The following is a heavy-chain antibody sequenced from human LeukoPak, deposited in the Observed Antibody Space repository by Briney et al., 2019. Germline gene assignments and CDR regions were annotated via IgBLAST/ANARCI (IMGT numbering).Heavy chain of an antibody. J-gene: IGHJ6*02. CDR2: IYYSGST. CDR1: GGSISSYY. D-gene: IGHD2-21*01. Sequence: SETLSLTCTVSGGSISSYYWSWIRQPPGKGLEWIGYIYYSGSTNYNPPLKSRVSISLDTSKKQFSLKLNSVTAADTAVYYCARTDYSYYNMDVWGQGTTVTVSS. V-gene: IGHV4-59*01. CDR3: ARTDYSYYNMDV.